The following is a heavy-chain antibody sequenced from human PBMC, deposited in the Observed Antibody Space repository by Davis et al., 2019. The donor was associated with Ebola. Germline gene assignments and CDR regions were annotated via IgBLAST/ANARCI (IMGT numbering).Heavy chain of an antibody. V-gene: IGHV4-59*12. CDR1: GGSISSYY. Sequence: MPSETLSLTCTVSGGSISSYYWSWIRQPPGKGLEWIGYIYYSGSTNYNPSLKSRVTISVDTSKNQFSLKLSSVTAADTAVYYCARGTRWLQRYFDYWGQGTLVTVSS. CDR3: ARGTRWLQRYFDY. CDR2: IYYSGST. J-gene: IGHJ4*02. D-gene: IGHD5-24*01.